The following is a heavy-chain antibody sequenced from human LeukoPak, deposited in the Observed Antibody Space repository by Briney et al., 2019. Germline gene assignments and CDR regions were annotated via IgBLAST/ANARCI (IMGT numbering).Heavy chain of an antibody. V-gene: IGHV4-59*01. CDR3: ARESAAGTPFDY. CDR2: NYFSGST. Sequence: SETLSLICTVSGGSISSYYWRWVRQPPGKGLEWIGYNYFSGSTNYNPSLKSRVTISVATSKHTFSLKLSSVTAADTAVYYCARESAAGTPFDYWGQGTLVTVSS. J-gene: IGHJ4*02. CDR1: GGSISSYY. D-gene: IGHD6-13*01.